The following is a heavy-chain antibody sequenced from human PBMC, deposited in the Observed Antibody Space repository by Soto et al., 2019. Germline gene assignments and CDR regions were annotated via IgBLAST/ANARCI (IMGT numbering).Heavy chain of an antibody. Sequence: QVQLQRWGAGLLKPSETLSLTCAVYGGSFSGYYWSWIRQPPGKGLEWIGEINHSGSTNYNPSLKSRVTISVDTSKNQFSLKLSSVTAADTAVYYCARGRVATISLGRWGQGTLVTVSS. CDR3: ARGRVATISLGR. CDR2: INHSGST. V-gene: IGHV4-34*01. CDR1: GGSFSGYY. J-gene: IGHJ4*02. D-gene: IGHD5-12*01.